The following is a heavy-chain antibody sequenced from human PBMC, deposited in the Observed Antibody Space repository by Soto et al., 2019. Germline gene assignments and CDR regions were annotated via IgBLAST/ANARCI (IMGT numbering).Heavy chain of an antibody. D-gene: IGHD3-10*01. Sequence: GASVKVSCKVSGYTLTELSMHWVRQAPGKGLEWMGGFDPEDGETIYAQKFQGRVTMTEDTSTDTAYMELSSLRSEDTAVYYCATDAFSGSYYNIPTTPNFDYWGQGTLVTVSS. J-gene: IGHJ4*02. V-gene: IGHV1-24*01. CDR3: ATDAFSGSYYNIPTTPNFDY. CDR1: GYTLTELS. CDR2: FDPEDGET.